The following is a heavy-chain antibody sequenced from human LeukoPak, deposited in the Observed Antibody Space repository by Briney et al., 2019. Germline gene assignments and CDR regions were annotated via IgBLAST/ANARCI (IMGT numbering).Heavy chain of an antibody. Sequence: GGSLRLSCAASGFTFSSYGMHWVRQAPGKGLEWVALISYDGNNKYYADSVKGRFTISRDNSKNTLYLQMNSLRAEGTAVYYCAKELGWYDAFDIWGQGTMVTVSS. CDR1: GFTFSSYG. CDR3: AKELGWYDAFDI. J-gene: IGHJ3*02. CDR2: ISYDGNNK. V-gene: IGHV3-30*18. D-gene: IGHD6-19*01.